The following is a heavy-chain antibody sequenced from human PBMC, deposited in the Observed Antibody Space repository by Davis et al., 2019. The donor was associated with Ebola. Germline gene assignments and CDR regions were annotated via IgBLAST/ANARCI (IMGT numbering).Heavy chain of an antibody. CDR3: ARVDYYAKFDP. D-gene: IGHD3-10*01. V-gene: IGHV4-34*01. CDR1: GGSFSGYY. Sequence: PSETLSLTCAVYGGSFSGYYWSWIRQPPGKGLEWIGEINHSGSTNYNPSLKSRVTISVDTSKNQFSLKLSSVTAADTAVYYCARVDYYAKFDPWGQGTLVTVSS. J-gene: IGHJ5*02. CDR2: INHSGST.